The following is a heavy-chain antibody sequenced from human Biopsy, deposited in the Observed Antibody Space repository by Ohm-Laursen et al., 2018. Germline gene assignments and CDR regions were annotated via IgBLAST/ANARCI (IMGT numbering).Heavy chain of an antibody. CDR2: FAPENGKT. CDR1: GYTLNELS. J-gene: IGHJ4*02. Sequence: SVKVSCKVSGYTLNELSMHWVRQVPGKGLEWMGGFAPENGKTVYAQNFQARVSLPEDTSTDTAYMELRSLRSEDTAVYYCAANINVWNVNYWGQGTQVTVSS. D-gene: IGHD1-1*01. V-gene: IGHV1-24*01. CDR3: AANINVWNVNY.